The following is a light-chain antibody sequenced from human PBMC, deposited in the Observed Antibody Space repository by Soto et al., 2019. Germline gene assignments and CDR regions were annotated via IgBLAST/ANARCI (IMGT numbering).Light chain of an antibody. J-gene: IGKJ4*01. CDR3: QQRSSWPLT. V-gene: IGKV3-11*01. CDR1: QSVRSL. Sequence: EIVLTQSPATLSLSPGERATLPCRASQSVRSLLAWYQQKPGQAPRLLIYDASNRATGIPARFSGSGSVTDFTLTISSLETEDFAVYYCQQRSSWPLTFGGGTKVEFK. CDR2: DAS.